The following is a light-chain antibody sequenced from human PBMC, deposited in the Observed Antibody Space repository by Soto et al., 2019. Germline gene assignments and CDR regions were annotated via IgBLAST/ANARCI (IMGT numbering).Light chain of an antibody. J-gene: IGKJ2*01. CDR1: QSLVYSDGNTY. CDR2: QVS. Sequence: DVVMTQSPLSLPVTLGQPASISCRSSQSLVYSDGNTYLNWFQQRPGQSPRRLIYQVSNRDSGVPDRFSGSGSGTDFTLEISRVEAEDVGGYYCMQGTHWPPYTFGQGTKLEIK. V-gene: IGKV2-30*01. CDR3: MQGTHWPPYT.